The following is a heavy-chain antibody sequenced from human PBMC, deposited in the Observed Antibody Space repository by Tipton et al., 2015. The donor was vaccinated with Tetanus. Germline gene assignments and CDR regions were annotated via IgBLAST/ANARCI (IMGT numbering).Heavy chain of an antibody. D-gene: IGHD1-7*01. CDR1: GGSVSSGTYY. CDR3: ARRAGTSRFDY. CDR2: IYYTGST. Sequence: LRLSCTVSGGSVSSGTYYWSWIRQPPGKGLEWIGYIYYTGSTNYNPSLKSRVTISIDTSKNQLSLKLSSVTAADTAVYYCARRAGTSRFDYWGQGTLVTVSS. V-gene: IGHV4-61*01. J-gene: IGHJ4*02.